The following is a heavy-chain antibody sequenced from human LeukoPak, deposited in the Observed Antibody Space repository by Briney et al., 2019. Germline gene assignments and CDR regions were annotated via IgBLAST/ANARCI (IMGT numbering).Heavy chain of an antibody. V-gene: IGHV3-66*01. CDR1: GFTFSSNY. CDR3: ARVFGDGYNPWTLDY. J-gene: IGHJ4*02. D-gene: IGHD5-24*01. Sequence: PGGSLRLSCAASGFTFSSNYMSWVRQAPGKGLEWVSVIYSGGSTYYADSVKGRFTISRDNSKNTLYLQMNSLRAEDTAVYYCARVFGDGYNPWTLDYWGQGTLVTVSS. CDR2: IYSGGST.